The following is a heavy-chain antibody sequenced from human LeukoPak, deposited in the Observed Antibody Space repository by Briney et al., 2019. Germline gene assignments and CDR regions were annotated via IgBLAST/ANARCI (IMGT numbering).Heavy chain of an antibody. CDR1: GGSISRSRDY. J-gene: IGHJ5*02. D-gene: IGHD4-11*01. Sequence: SETLSLTCSVSGGSISRSRDYWGWIRQPPGKGLEWIGSIYYSGSTYYNPSLESRVTISVDSSKNQFSLKLPSVTAADTAVYYCARRANTVTTRQYNWFDPWGQGTLVTVSS. CDR2: IYYSGST. V-gene: IGHV4-39*01. CDR3: ARRANTVTTRQYNWFDP.